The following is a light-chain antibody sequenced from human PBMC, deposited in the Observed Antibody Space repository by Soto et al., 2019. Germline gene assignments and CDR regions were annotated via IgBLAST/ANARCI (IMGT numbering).Light chain of an antibody. Sequence: QSALTQPASVSGSPGQSITISCTGTNSDIGGYNYVSWYQQHPGKAPKLMICDVSIRPSGVSNRFSGSKSGNTASLTISGLQAEDEADYYCSSYTSTSTPYVFGTGTKLTVL. CDR1: NSDIGGYNY. V-gene: IGLV2-14*03. CDR2: DVS. J-gene: IGLJ1*01. CDR3: SSYTSTSTPYV.